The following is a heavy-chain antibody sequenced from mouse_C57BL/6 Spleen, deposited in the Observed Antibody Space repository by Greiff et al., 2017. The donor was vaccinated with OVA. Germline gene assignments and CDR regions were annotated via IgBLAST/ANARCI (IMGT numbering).Heavy chain of an antibody. CDR3: ANIRGYDYPY. V-gene: IGHV3-6*01. CDR2: ISYDGSN. Sequence: ESGPGLVKPSQSLSLTCSVPGYSITSGYYWNWIRQFPGNKLEWMGYISYDGSNNYNPSLKNRISITRDTSKNQFFLKLNSVTTEDTATYYCANIRGYDYPYWGQGTLVTVSA. CDR1: GYSITSGYY. D-gene: IGHD2-4*01. J-gene: IGHJ3*01.